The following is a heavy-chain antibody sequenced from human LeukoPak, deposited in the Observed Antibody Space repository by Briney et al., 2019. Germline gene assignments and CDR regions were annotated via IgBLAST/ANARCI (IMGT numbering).Heavy chain of an antibody. D-gene: IGHD6-19*01. Sequence: PGGSLRLSCAASKFTFSNYGMHWVRQAPGKGLEWVAIIWYDGSNKYYADSVKGRFTISRDNSKNTLYLQMSSLRAEDTAVYYCAREWDTAVAGRMNAFDIWGQGTLVTVSS. V-gene: IGHV3-33*01. CDR1: KFTFSNYG. CDR2: IWYDGSNK. J-gene: IGHJ3*02. CDR3: AREWDTAVAGRMNAFDI.